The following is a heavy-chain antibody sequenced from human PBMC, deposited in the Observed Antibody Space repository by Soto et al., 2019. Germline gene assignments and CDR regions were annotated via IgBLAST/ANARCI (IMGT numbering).Heavy chain of an antibody. CDR1: GFTFSSYA. Sequence: EVQLLESGGGLVQPGGSLRLSCAASGFTFSSYAMSWVRQAPGKGLEWVSAISGSGGSTYYADSVKGRFTISRDNSKNTLYRQMNSLRAEDTAVYYCAKDDGDGDYFYYYYYMDVWGKGTTVTVSS. D-gene: IGHD4-17*01. CDR2: ISGSGGST. J-gene: IGHJ6*03. CDR3: AKDDGDGDYFYYYYYMDV. V-gene: IGHV3-23*01.